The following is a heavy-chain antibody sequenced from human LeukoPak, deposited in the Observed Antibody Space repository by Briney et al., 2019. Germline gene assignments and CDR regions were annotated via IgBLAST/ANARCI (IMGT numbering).Heavy chain of an antibody. V-gene: IGHV4-39*01. CDR2: IYYSGST. CDR1: GGSISSSSYY. CDR3: ARAGSDFWFDP. J-gene: IGHJ5*02. Sequence: SETLSLTCTVSGGSISSSSYYWGWIRQPPGKGLEWIGSIYYSGSTYYNPSLKSRVTISVDTSKNQFSLKLSSVTAADTAVYYCARAGSDFWFDPWGQGTLVTVSS. D-gene: IGHD2-21*02.